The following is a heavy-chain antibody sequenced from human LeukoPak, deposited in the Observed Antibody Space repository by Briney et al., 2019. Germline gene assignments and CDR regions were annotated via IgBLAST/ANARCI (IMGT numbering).Heavy chain of an antibody. CDR1: GYTVSSNY. CDR2: IYSGGST. Sequence: GGSLRLSCAASGYTVSSNYMSWVCQAPGKGLEWVSVIYSGGSTYYADSVKGRFTISRHNSKNTLYLQMNSLRAEDTAVYYCAREVPDNSRADFDFWGQGTLVTVSS. V-gene: IGHV3-53*04. D-gene: IGHD3-22*01. CDR3: AREVPDNSRADFDF. J-gene: IGHJ4*02.